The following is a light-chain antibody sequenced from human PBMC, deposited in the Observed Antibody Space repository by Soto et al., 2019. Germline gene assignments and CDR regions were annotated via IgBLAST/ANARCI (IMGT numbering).Light chain of an antibody. CDR1: QSVLSYSNNKNY. CDR3: QQYYSTPYT. Sequence: DIVMTQSPDSLAVSLGERATINCKSSQSVLSYSNNKNYLVWYQQKPGQPPNLLIYWASTRESGVPDRFSGSGSGTDFSLTISRLQAEDVAVYYCQQYYSTPYTFGQGTKLEIK. V-gene: IGKV4-1*01. CDR2: WAS. J-gene: IGKJ2*01.